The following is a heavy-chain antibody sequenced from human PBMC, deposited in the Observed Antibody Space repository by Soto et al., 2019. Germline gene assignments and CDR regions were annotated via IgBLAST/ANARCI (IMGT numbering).Heavy chain of an antibody. J-gene: IGHJ4*02. CDR2: ISSSISYT. V-gene: IGHV3-11*06. CDR1: GFTFSDYY. CDR3: ARYIYGYVDY. D-gene: IGHD5-18*01. Sequence: GGSLRLACAASGFTFSDYYMSWIRQAPGKGLEWVSYISSSISYTNYADSVKGRFTISRDNAKHSLYLQMNSLRAEDTAVYYCARYIYGYVDYWGQGTLVTVYS.